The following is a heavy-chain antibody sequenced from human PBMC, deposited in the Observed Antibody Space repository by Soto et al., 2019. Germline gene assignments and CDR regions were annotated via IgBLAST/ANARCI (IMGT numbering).Heavy chain of an antibody. CDR1: GFTLSSNY. J-gene: IGHJ6*02. CDR2: IYSGGST. CDR3: EREKPLESIDV. V-gene: IGHV3-53*01. Sequence: PGGSRRLSCAASGFTLSSNYMSWVRQGPGKGLEWVSVIYSGGSTYYADSVKGRFTISRDNSKNTLYLQMNSLRAEDTAVYYCEREKPLESIDVWGQGILVPVSS. D-gene: IGHD1-1*01.